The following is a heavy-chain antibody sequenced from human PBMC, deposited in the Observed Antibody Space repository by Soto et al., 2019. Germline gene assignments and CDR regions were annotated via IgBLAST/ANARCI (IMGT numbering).Heavy chain of an antibody. CDR1: GFTFSSYA. D-gene: IGHD5-12*01. V-gene: IGHV3-23*01. J-gene: IGHJ6*02. CDR3: RCYSTSDIVATLVPSYYSYYGMDV. Sequence: GGSLRLSCAASGFTFSSYAMSWVRQAPGKGLEWVSAISGSGGSTYYADSVKGRFTISRDNSKNTLYLQMNSLRAEDTAVYYCRCYSTSDIVATLVPSYYSYYGMDVWGQGTTVTVSS. CDR2: ISGSGGST.